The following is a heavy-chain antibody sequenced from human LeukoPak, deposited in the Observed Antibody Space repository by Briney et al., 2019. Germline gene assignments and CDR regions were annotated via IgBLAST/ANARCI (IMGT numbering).Heavy chain of an antibody. J-gene: IGHJ4*02. CDR3: ARAGLIAAAGYVFDY. CDR2: ISSSGSTI. V-gene: IGHV3-48*03. Sequence: GGPLRLSCAASGFTFSSYEMLWVRQAPGKGLEWVSYISSSGSTIYYADSVKGRFTVSRDNAKNSLFLQMNSLRAEDTAVYYCARAGLIAAAGYVFDYWGQGTLATVSS. D-gene: IGHD6-25*01. CDR1: GFTFSSYE.